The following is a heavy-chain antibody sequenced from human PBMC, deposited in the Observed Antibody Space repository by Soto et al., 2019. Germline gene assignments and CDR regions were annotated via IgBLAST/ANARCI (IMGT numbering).Heavy chain of an antibody. CDR3: SRARGARYFDY. D-gene: IGHD2-15*01. V-gene: IGHV4-30-4*01. CDR1: GGSISSGDYY. J-gene: IGHJ4*02. CDR2: IYYSGST. Sequence: QVQLQESGPGLVKPSQTLSLTCTVSGGSISSGDYYWGWISQPPGKGLEWIGYIYYSGSTYYNPSLKSRATISVDTPNIQYSQKLSSVTDADTAMYYCSRARGARYFDYWGQGTLVTVSS.